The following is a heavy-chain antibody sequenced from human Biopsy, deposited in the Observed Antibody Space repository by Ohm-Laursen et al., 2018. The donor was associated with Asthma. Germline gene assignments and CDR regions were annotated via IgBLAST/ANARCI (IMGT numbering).Heavy chain of an antibody. Sequence: SLRLSCLASGFVFSQCGMHWVRQGPGKGLERVALVSSDGHNKYYEDSVKGRFTISRDNSRNRLYLQINRLTVEDSAVYFCARQSGQDYGDSSGFDIWGQGTKVAVSS. J-gene: IGHJ3*02. CDR1: GFVFSQCG. CDR2: VSSDGHNK. V-gene: IGHV3-30*03. D-gene: IGHD3-22*01. CDR3: ARQSGQDYGDSSGFDI.